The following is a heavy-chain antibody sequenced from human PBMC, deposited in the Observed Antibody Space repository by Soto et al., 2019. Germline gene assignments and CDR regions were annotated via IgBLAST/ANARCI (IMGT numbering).Heavy chain of an antibody. J-gene: IGHJ5*02. CDR2: VNPSSGNT. Sequence: QVQLVQSGAEVKRPGASVKVSCKASGYTFTTYDINWVRQASGQGLEGMGCVNPSSGNTVYAQKFHVRVTMTRVTSISTAYIELSSLKSDDAAIYYCARASMYIWNDPWGQGTLVTVSS. D-gene: IGHD1-20*01. CDR1: GYTFTTYD. V-gene: IGHV1-8*01. CDR3: ARASMYIWNDP.